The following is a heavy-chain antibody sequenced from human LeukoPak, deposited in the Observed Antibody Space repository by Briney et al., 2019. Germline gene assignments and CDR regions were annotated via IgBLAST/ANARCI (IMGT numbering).Heavy chain of an antibody. CDR1: GFTFSSYA. D-gene: IGHD1-26*01. CDR2: ISYDGSNK. CDR3: AKVTWEQTGDY. Sequence: PGRSLRLSCAASGFTFSSYAMHWVRQAPGKGLEWVAVISYDGSNKYYADSVKGRFTISRDNSKNTLYLQMNGLRAEDTAVYYCAKVTWEQTGDYWGQGSLVTVSS. V-gene: IGHV3-30-3*01. J-gene: IGHJ4*02.